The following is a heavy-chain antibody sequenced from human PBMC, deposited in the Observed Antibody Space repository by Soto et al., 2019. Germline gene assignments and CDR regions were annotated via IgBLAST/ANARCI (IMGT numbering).Heavy chain of an antibody. J-gene: IGHJ6*02. CDR2: INAGADNT. V-gene: IGHV1-3*01. Sequence: ASVKVSCKASGFPFSSYAMHWVRQAPGKRLEWMGWINAGADNTKYSQKFQGRVTITRDTSASTVFMELTSLRSEDSAVYYFARDDSASYGGYYYYGMDVWGQGTTVTVSS. CDR3: ARDDSASYGGYYYYGMDV. CDR1: GFPFSSYA. D-gene: IGHD1-26*01.